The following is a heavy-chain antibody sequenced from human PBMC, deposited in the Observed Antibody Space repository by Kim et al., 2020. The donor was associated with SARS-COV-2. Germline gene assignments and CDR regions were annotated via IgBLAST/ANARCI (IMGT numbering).Heavy chain of an antibody. CDR2: IYYSGST. Sequence: SETLSLTCTVSGGSISSYYWSWIRQPPGKGLEWIGYIYYSGSTNYNPSLKSRVTISVDTSKNQFSLKLSSVTAADTAVYYCARRGGVVITSVWYFELWGR. D-gene: IGHD3-22*01. J-gene: IGHJ2*01. V-gene: IGHV4-59*13. CDR1: GGSISSYY. CDR3: ARRGGVVITSVWYFEL.